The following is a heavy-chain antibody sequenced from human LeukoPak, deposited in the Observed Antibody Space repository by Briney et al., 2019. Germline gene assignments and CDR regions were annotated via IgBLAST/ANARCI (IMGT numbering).Heavy chain of an antibody. Sequence: QPGGSLRLSCAASGFTFSDYAMKWVRQAPGKGLEWVSAISRTSAYIYYSDSVRGRFTISRDNAKNSVYLQMDGLRAEDTAVYYCARDERRYCPDSSCYPGDYWGQGTLVTVSS. CDR2: ISRTSAYI. V-gene: IGHV3-21*01. CDR1: GFTFSDYA. J-gene: IGHJ4*02. D-gene: IGHD2-8*02. CDR3: ARDERRYCPDSSCYPGDY.